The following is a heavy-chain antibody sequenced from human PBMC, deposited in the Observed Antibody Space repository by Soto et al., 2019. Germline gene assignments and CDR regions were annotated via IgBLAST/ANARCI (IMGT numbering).Heavy chain of an antibody. Sequence: QVPLVQSGAEVKKPGASVKVSCKASGYIFTGYYMHWVRQAPGQGLEWMGWINPNSGDTNYAQKFQGWVTMTRDTSISTAYMELSRLTFDDTAVYYCARGSRIAVAGNPFSDYWGQGTLVTVSS. CDR1: GYIFTGYY. J-gene: IGHJ4*02. V-gene: IGHV1-2*04. CDR3: ARGSRIAVAGNPFSDY. CDR2: INPNSGDT. D-gene: IGHD6-19*01.